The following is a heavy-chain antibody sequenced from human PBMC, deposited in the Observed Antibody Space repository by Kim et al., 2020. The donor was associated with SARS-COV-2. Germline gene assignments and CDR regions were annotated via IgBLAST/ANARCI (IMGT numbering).Heavy chain of an antibody. J-gene: IGHJ5*02. V-gene: IGHV3-21*04. CDR2: ISSSSSYI. CDR3: ARARGIGSGRNWFDP. D-gene: IGHD3-10*01. CDR1: GFTFSSYS. Sequence: GGSLRLSCAASGFTFSSYSMNWVRQAPGKGLEWVSSISSSSSYIYYADSVKGRFTISRDNAKNSLYLQMNSLRAEDTAVYYCARARGIGSGRNWFDPWGQGTLVTVSS.